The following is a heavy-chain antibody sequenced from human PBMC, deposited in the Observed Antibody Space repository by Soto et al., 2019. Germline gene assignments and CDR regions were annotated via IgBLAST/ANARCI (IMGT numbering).Heavy chain of an antibody. CDR3: AKDRGGDCSDNACYFGGDY. Sequence: LRLSCAASGFTFRYYGMHWVRQAPGKGLECVAIISHDGSNAFYADSVKGRFTISRDNSKNMLYLQMNSLKPEDTAVYYCAKDRGGDCSDNACYFGGDYWGRGNLVTVSS. CDR2: ISHDGSNA. D-gene: IGHD2-15*01. J-gene: IGHJ4*02. CDR1: GFTFRYYG. V-gene: IGHV3-30*18.